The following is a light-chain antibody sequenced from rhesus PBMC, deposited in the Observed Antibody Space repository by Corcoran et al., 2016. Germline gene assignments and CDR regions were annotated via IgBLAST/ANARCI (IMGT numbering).Light chain of an antibody. CDR2: GTA. Sequence: EIVLTQSPATLSLSPGERATLSCRASQSVSSSLAWYQQKPEQAPPLLIDGTASRATCIPHRCSGSGSGTDFTLTISSLYPEDFAVYYCQQYSNWPLTFGGGTKVEIK. CDR1: QSVSSS. CDR3: QQYSNWPLT. J-gene: IGKJ4*01. V-gene: IGKV3-42*03.